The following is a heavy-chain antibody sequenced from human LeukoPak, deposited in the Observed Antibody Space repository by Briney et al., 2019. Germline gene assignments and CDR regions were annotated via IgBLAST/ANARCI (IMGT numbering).Heavy chain of an antibody. Sequence: SETLSLTCTVSGGSISSSSYYWGWIRQPPGKGLEWIGSIYYSGSTYYNPSLKSRVTISVDTSKNQFSLKLSSVTAADTAVYYCARRAVADSNYFDYWGQGTLVTVSS. CDR1: GGSISSSSYY. D-gene: IGHD6-19*01. CDR2: IYYSGST. CDR3: ARRAVADSNYFDY. J-gene: IGHJ4*02. V-gene: IGHV4-39*01.